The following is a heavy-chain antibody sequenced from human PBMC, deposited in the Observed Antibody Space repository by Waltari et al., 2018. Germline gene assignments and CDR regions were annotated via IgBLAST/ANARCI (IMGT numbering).Heavy chain of an antibody. CDR3: ARDRGRLAAYIDAFDI. CDR1: GFSISTGYY. D-gene: IGHD1-1*01. J-gene: IGHJ3*02. V-gene: IGHV4-38-2*02. Sequence: QVQLQESGPGLVKPSETLSLTCAVSGFSISTGYYWGWIRQPPGEGLEWVASIIHSGNTAYNPSLQSRITISLYTSKNQFSLKVNSVTGTDTAVYYCARDRGRLAAYIDAFDIWGQGTMVTVSS. CDR2: IIHSGNT.